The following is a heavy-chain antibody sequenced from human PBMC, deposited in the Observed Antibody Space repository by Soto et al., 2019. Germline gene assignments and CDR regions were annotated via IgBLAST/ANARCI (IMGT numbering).Heavy chain of an antibody. CDR3: AKSMGGTANGLDV. J-gene: IGHJ6*02. CDR1: GFTFDDYA. V-gene: IGHV3-9*01. D-gene: IGHD2-15*01. CDR2: ISWKSSSI. Sequence: VQLVESGGGLVQPGKSLRLSCDASGFTFDDYAMHWVRQAPGKGLEWVSGISWKSSSIGYADSVKGRFTISRDNGKKSLYLQMNSLTTEDTALYYCAKSMGGTANGLDVWGQGTTVIVSS.